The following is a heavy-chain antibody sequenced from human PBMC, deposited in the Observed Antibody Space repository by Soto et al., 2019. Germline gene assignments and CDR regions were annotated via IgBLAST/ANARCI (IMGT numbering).Heavy chain of an antibody. D-gene: IGHD1-26*01. CDR1: GFTFSSYA. Sequence: GGSLRLSCAASGFTFSSYAMSWVRQAPGKGLEWVSAISGSGGSTYYADSVKGRFTISRDNSKNTLYLQMNSLRAEDTAVYYCAKSIVGATSHGMDVWGQGTTVTVSS. J-gene: IGHJ6*02. V-gene: IGHV3-23*01. CDR2: ISGSGGST. CDR3: AKSIVGATSHGMDV.